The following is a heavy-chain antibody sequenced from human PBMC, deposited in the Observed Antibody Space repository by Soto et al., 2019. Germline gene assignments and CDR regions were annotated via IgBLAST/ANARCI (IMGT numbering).Heavy chain of an antibody. CDR1: GYSISSGYY. Sequence: PAETLSLTCAVSGYSISSGYYCGWIRQPPGKGLEWIGSIYHSGSTYYNPSLKSRVTISVGTSKNQFSLKLSSVTAADTAVYYCAGCITMVRGVIGWFDPWGQGTLVTVSS. D-gene: IGHD3-10*01. V-gene: IGHV4-38-2*01. CDR2: IYHSGST. J-gene: IGHJ5*02. CDR3: AGCITMVRGVIGWFDP.